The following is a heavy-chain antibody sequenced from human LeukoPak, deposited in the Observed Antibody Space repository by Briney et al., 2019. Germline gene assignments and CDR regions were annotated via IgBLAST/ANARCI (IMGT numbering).Heavy chain of an antibody. J-gene: IGHJ1*01. Sequence: GGSLRLSCAASGFTFSSYAMHWVRQAPGKGLEWVAVISYDGSNKYYADSVKGRFTISRDNSKNTLYQQMNSLRAEDTAVYYCAGGPSEWRRRIAKEYFQHWGQGTLVTVSS. CDR2: ISYDGSNK. D-gene: IGHD3-3*01. CDR1: GFTFSSYA. CDR3: AGGPSEWRRRIAKEYFQH. V-gene: IGHV3-30*04.